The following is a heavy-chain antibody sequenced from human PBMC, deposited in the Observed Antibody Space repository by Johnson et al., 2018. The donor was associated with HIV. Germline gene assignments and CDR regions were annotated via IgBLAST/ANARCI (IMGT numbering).Heavy chain of an antibody. CDR3: ARGHMVRGVTHAFDI. J-gene: IGHJ3*02. Sequence: QVQLVESGGGVVQSGRSLRLSCAASGFTFSSYAMHWVRQAPGKGLEWVAVISYDGSNKYYADSVKGRFTISRDNSKNTLYLQMNSLRAEDTAVYYCARGHMVRGVTHAFDIWGQGTMVTVSS. CDR2: ISYDGSNK. D-gene: IGHD3-10*01. CDR1: GFTFSSYA. V-gene: IGHV3-30*14.